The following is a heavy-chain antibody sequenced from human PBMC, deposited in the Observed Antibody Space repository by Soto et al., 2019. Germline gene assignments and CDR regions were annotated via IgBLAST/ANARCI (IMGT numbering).Heavy chain of an antibody. J-gene: IGHJ6*02. D-gene: IGHD2-15*01. CDR1: GGTFSSYA. V-gene: IGHV1-69*13. CDR2: IIPIFGTA. Sequence: VASVKVSCKASGGTFSSYAISWVRQAPGQGLEWMGGIIPIFGTANYAQKFQGRVTITADESTSTAYMELSSLRSEDTAVYYCATPHGGTGYYYYYGMDVWGQGTTVTVSS. CDR3: ATPHGGTGYYYYYGMDV.